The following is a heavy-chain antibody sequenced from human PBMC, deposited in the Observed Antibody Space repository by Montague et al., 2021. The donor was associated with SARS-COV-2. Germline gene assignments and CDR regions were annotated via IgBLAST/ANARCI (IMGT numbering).Heavy chain of an antibody. CDR3: ARTSRGSRYFYGVDV. CDR1: GDSISDYC. D-gene: IGHD3-10*01. J-gene: IGHJ6*02. CDR2: IFRSGAT. V-gene: IGHV4-59*01. Sequence: SETLSLTCTVSGDSISDYCWSWIRQPPGMGLEWIGYIFRSGATNYNPPLKSRVISSLDTSKSQFSLRLSSVTAADTAIYYCARTSRGSRYFYGVDVWGQGTTVTVSS.